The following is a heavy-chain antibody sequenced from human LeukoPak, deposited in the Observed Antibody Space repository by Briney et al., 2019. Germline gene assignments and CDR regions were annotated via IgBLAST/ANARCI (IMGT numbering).Heavy chain of an antibody. Sequence: PGESLQISCKGSGYSFTSYWIGWVRQLPGKGLEWMGIIYPGNSYTRYSPSFQGQVTISADKSITTAYLQWSSLKASDTALYYCARAPDVAVAGASDYWGQGTLVTVSS. J-gene: IGHJ4*02. CDR2: IYPGNSYT. CDR1: GYSFTSYW. D-gene: IGHD6-19*01. V-gene: IGHV5-51*01. CDR3: ARAPDVAVAGASDY.